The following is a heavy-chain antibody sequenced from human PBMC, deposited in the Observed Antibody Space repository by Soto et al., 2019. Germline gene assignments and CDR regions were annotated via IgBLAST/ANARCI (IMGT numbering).Heavy chain of an antibody. J-gene: IGHJ4*02. CDR3: AKDTTIVVVTATNIDY. Sequence: GGSLRLSCAAAGFTFASYAMSWVRQAPGKGLEWVSGIGGSGEYTYYTDSVKGRFTISRDNSKNTLYLQMNSLRAEDTAVYYCAKDTTIVVVTATNIDYWGQGTLVTVSS. D-gene: IGHD2-21*02. CDR1: GFTFASYA. V-gene: IGHV3-23*01. CDR2: IGGSGEYT.